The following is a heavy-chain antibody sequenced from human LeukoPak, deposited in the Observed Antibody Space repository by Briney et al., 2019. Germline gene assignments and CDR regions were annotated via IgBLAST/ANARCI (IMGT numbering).Heavy chain of an antibody. V-gene: IGHV1-8*01. CDR3: ARVWGHGTLDAFDI. D-gene: IGHD1-14*01. CDR1: VYTFTSYD. CDR2: MNPISGNT. J-gene: IGHJ3*02. Sequence: AAVKVSFKAAVYTFTSYDINLVREATGQGLEWMGGMNPISGNTGHEQKFQGRVTITRDTSLSTAYMELSSLRSDDAAVYYCARVWGHGTLDAFDIWGQGTMVTVSS.